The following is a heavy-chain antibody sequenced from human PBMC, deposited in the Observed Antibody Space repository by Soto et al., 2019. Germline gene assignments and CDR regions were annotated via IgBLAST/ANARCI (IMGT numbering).Heavy chain of an antibody. D-gene: IGHD5-12*01. CDR2: LSRGGGST. CDR1: GFTYSSHG. V-gene: IGHV3-23*01. J-gene: IGHJ3*02. CDR3: ARDGQYRTDGFDI. Sequence: GGSLRLSCAAFGFTYSSHGMSWVRQAPGKGLEWIAGLSRGGGSTYYADSVKGRFTISRDNSKNTLDLIMNSLRVEDTALYYCARDGQYRTDGFDIWGQGTMVTVSS.